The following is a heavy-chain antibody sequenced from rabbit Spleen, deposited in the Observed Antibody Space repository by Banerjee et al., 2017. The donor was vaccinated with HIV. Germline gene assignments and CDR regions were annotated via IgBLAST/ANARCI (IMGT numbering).Heavy chain of an antibody. CDR3: ARDSTGVIGWNFGW. CDR1: GFSFSNKAV. Sequence: QEQLVESGGGLVKPEGSLKLSCTASGFSFSNKAVMCWVRQAPGKGLEWIACINAVTGKAVYASWAKGRYTLSKTSSTTVTLEMTSLTAADTATYFCARDSTGVIGWNFGWWGLGTLVTVS. V-gene: IGHV1S45*01. CDR2: INAVTGKA. D-gene: IGHD1-1*01. J-gene: IGHJ4*01.